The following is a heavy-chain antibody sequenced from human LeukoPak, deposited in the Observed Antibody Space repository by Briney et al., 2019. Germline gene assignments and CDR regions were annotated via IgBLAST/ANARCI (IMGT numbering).Heavy chain of an antibody. CDR3: ARVGGYDYEYYFDY. D-gene: IGHD5-12*01. J-gene: IGHJ4*02. CDR1: DGSISSYY. CDR2: ICYSGST. V-gene: IGHV4-59*01. Sequence: SETLSLTCTVSDGSISSYYWSWIRQPPGKGLEWIGYICYSGSTNYNPSLKSRVTISVDTSKNQFSLKLSSVTAADTAVYYCARVGGYDYEYYFDYWGQGTLVTVSS.